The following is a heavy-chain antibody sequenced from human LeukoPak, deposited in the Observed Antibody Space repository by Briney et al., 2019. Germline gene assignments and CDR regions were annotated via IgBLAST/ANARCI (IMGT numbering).Heavy chain of an antibody. CDR1: GYTFTTYG. V-gene: IGHV1-18*01. J-gene: IGHJ4*02. Sequence: ASVKVSCKASGYTFTTYGINWVRQAPGQGLEWMGWISTYNGNTNYAQKLQGRVTMTTDTSTSTAYMELRSLRSDDTAVYYCARLRYYYDSSGYLPLHFDYWGQGTLVTVSS. D-gene: IGHD3-22*01. CDR3: ARLRYYYDSSGYLPLHFDY. CDR2: ISTYNGNT.